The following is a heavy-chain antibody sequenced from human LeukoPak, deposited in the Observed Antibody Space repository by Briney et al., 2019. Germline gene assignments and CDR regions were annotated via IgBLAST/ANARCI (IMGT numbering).Heavy chain of an antibody. Sequence: NXDIXXVRXATGQGLEWMEWMNPNSGNTAYAQKFQGRVTLARNTSISTAYMELSSLRSEDTAVYYCARGLNNFWSGFSSMDVWGKGTTVTVSS. D-gene: IGHD3-3*01. CDR1: NXD. J-gene: IGHJ6*03. V-gene: IGHV1-8*01. CDR2: MNPNSGNT. CDR3: ARGLNNFWSGFSSMDV.